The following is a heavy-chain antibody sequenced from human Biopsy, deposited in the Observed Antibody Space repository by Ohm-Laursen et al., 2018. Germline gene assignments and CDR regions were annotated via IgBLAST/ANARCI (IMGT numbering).Heavy chain of an antibody. D-gene: IGHD2/OR15-2a*01. CDR1: GGAFCGFY. J-gene: IGHJ6*02. CDR2: IYFRGGT. Sequence: PSDTLSLTCAVYGGAFCGFYLRRVLPGPGEGLGWVGGIYFRGGTNYNPSLKSRVTISVDTSKNQFSLRLNSVTAADTAVYYCARATNSTGWPYYYFYGMDVWGQGTTVTVSS. CDR3: ARATNSTGWPYYYFYGMDV. V-gene: IGHV4-59*07.